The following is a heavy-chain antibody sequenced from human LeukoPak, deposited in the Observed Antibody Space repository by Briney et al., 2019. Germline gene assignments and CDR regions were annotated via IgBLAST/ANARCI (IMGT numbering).Heavy chain of an antibody. Sequence: PGGSLRVSCAASGFTFSSYEMNWVRQAPGKGLEWVSYISSSGSTIYYADSVKGRFTISRDNAKNSLNLQMNSLRAEDTAVYYCARVGYCSSASCYDYWGQGTLVTVSS. V-gene: IGHV3-48*03. D-gene: IGHD2-2*01. J-gene: IGHJ4*02. CDR2: ISSSGSTI. CDR3: ARVGYCSSASCYDY. CDR1: GFTFSSYE.